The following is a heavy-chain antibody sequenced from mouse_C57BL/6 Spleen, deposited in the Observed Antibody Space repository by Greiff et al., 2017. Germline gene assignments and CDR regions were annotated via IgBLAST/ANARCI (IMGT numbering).Heavy chain of an antibody. CDR2: IYPGDGDT. CDR1: GYAFSSYW. Sequence: QVQLQQSGAELVKPGASVKISCKASGYAFSSYWMNWVKQRPGKGLEWIGQIYPGDGDTNYNGKFKGKATLTADKSSSTAYMQLRSLTSEDSAVYFGARGKGSNYAMDYWSQGTSVTVSS. V-gene: IGHV1-80*01. J-gene: IGHJ4*01. CDR3: ARGKGSNYAMDY.